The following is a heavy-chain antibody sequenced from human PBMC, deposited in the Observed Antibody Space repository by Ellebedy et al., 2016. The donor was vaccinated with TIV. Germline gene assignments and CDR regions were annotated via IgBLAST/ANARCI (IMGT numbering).Heavy chain of an antibody. CDR1: RLTFSRYE. CDR2: VTDSDDKS. Sequence: GESLKISCAVSRLTFSRYEMSWVRQAPGKGLEWVSTVTDSDDKSFYGDSVKGRFTISRDKSRNTLFLQMNNLSAEDTAVYYCAKRFHRVGVPGTFFGSWGQGTLVTVSS. CDR3: AKRFHRVGVPGTFFGS. J-gene: IGHJ4*02. V-gene: IGHV3-23*01. D-gene: IGHD6-19*01.